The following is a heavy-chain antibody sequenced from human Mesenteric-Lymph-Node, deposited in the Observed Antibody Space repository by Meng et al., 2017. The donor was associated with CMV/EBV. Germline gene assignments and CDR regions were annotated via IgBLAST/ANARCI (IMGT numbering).Heavy chain of an antibody. CDR3: ARDRFSSGFDY. D-gene: IGHD3-3*01. J-gene: IGHJ4*02. V-gene: IGHV3-21*01. CDR2: ISSSSYYI. CDR1: GFTFNKYW. Sequence: GESLKISCAASGFTFNKYWMTWVRQAPGKGLEWVSSISSSSYYIYYADSVKGRFIISRDNARNSLYLQMNSLRAEDTAVYYCARDRFSSGFDYWGQGTLVTVSS.